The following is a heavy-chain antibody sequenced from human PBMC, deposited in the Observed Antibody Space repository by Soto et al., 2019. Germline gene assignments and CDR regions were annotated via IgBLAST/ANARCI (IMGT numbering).Heavy chain of an antibody. CDR3: ARLPPGANGWFAFDL. CDR1: GFTFSSYS. CDR2: LSSSLKYI. V-gene: IGHV3-48*02. J-gene: IGHJ3*01. D-gene: IGHD3-10*01. Sequence: EEQLVESGGGLVQPGGTLRLSCAASGFTFSSYSMNWVRQAPGKGLEWIAYLSSSLKYIFYADSVKGRFTISRDNPKNSLFLQMNSLTDEDAAVYYCARLPPGANGWFAFDLWGQGKMVTVSA.